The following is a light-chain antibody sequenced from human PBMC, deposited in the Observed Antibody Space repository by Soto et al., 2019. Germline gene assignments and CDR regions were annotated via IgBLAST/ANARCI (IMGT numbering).Light chain of an antibody. CDR1: SSDVGGYNY. V-gene: IGLV2-11*01. CDR3: CSYAGNSTYV. J-gene: IGLJ1*01. CDR2: DVS. Sequence: QSVLTQPRSVSGSPGQSVTISCTGTSSDVGGYNYVSWYQQHPYKAPKLMIYDVSKRPSGVPDRFSGSKSGNTASLTISGLQAEDEADYYCCSYAGNSTYVFGSGTKVTVL.